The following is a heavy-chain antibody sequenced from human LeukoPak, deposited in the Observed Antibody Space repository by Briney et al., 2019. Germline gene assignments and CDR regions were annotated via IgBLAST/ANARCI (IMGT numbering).Heavy chain of an antibody. CDR2: IYPGDSDT. D-gene: IGHD6-19*01. J-gene: IGHJ3*02. Sequence: GESLKISCNGSGYSFTSYCSGWVRQMRETGLEGMGIIYPGDSDTRYSPSFQGQVTISADKSISTAYLQWSSLKASDTAMYYCARPRSGWWDAFDIWGQGTMVTVSS. V-gene: IGHV5-51*01. CDR3: ARPRSGWWDAFDI. CDR1: GYSFTSYC.